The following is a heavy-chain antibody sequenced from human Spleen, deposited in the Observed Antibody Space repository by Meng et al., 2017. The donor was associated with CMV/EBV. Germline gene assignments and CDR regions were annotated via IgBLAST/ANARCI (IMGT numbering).Heavy chain of an antibody. CDR2: INPNSGGT. D-gene: IGHD2-2*01. CDR1: GYTFTGYY. V-gene: IGHV1-2*02. J-gene: IGHJ4*02. CDR3: ARRYCSSTSCFLNDDAFDY. Sequence: ASVKVSCKASGYTFTGYYMHWVRQAPGQGLEWMGWINPNSGGTNYAQKFQGRVTMTRDTSISTAYMELSRLRSDDTAVYYCARRYCSSTSCFLNDDAFDYWGQGTLVTVS.